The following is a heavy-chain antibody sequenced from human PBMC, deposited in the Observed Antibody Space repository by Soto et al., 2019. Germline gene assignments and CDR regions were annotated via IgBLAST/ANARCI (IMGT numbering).Heavy chain of an antibody. J-gene: IGHJ4*02. CDR1: GFTFRNHG. V-gene: IGHV3-33*01. D-gene: IGHD6-6*01. Sequence: GSLRLSCAASGFTFRNHGMHWVRLAPGKGLEWVAVIWYDGSNKYYTESVEGRFSISRDNSKNTLYLQMNNLRAEDTAIYYCARDIASRRLDYWGQGTPVTVSS. CDR3: ARDIASRRLDY. CDR2: IWYDGSNK.